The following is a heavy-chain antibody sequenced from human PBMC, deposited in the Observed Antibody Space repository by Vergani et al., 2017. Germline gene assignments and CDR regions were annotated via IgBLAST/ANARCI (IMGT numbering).Heavy chain of an antibody. V-gene: IGHV3-15*01. J-gene: IGHJ1*01. CDR3: AKGFGELPPGYFQH. D-gene: IGHD3-10*01. Sequence: EVQLVESGGGLVKPGGSLRLSCAASGFTFSNAWMSWVRQAPGKGLEWVGRIKSKTDGGTTDYAAPVKGRFTISRDNSKNTLYLQMNSLRAEDTAVYYCAKGFGELPPGYFQHWGQGTLVTVSS. CDR2: IKSKTDGGTT. CDR1: GFTFSNAW.